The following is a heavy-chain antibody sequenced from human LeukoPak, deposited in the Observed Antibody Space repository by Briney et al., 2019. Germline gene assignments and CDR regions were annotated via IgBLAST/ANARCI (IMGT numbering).Heavy chain of an antibody. CDR2: IYYSGTT. D-gene: IGHD4-23*01. CDR3: ARYGSNAHDY. CDR1: GGSISSGDYY. Sequence: SQTLSLTCSVSGGSISSGDYYWSWIRQHPGKGLVWIGHIYYSGTTYNNPSLESRVTISVDTSKNQFSLKLSSVTAADTAVYYCARYGSNAHDYWGQGTLVTVSS. J-gene: IGHJ4*02. V-gene: IGHV4-31*03.